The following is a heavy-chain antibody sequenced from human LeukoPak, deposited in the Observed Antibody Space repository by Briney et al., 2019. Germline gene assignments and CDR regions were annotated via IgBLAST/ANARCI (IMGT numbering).Heavy chain of an antibody. CDR2: IIAYIVNT. CDR1: VYTFSIYG. J-gene: IGHJ6*02. Sequence: ASVKVSFKSSVYTFSIYGTSWGRHSLGQRLEWRGSIIAYIVNTNYEEKLQGRVTMTTDTSRSTAYMELRSLRTDDPDVYYCARDPAHLLLYFDWDSELYYYGMDVWGQGTTVTVSS. CDR3: ARDPAHLLLYFDWDSELYYYGMDV. D-gene: IGHD3-9*01. V-gene: IGHV1-18*01.